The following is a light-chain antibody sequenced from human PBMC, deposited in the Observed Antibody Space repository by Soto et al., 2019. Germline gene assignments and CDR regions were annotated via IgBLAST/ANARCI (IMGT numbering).Light chain of an antibody. CDR3: QQYHNWPLT. J-gene: IGKJ1*01. CDR1: QSFTTN. V-gene: IGKV3-15*01. Sequence: IVMALSPATLSVSPGESAPLCCIAGQSFTTNLAWYQQKPGQAPRLLIYGASTRATGIPARFSGSTSGTEFTLTIGSLQSEDFAVYYCQQYHNWPLTFGQGTKVDIK. CDR2: GAS.